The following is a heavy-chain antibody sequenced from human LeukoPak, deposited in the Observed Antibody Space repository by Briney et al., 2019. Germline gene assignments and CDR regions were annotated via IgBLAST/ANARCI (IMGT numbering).Heavy chain of an antibody. CDR3: ATRYFDL. Sequence: ASVKVSCKVSGYTLTELSMHWVRQAPRKGLEWMGGFDPEDCETIYAQKFQGRVTMNEDTSTDKAYMELSSLRSEDTAVYYCATRYFDLWGRGTLVTVSS. J-gene: IGHJ2*01. V-gene: IGHV1-24*01. CDR2: FDPEDCET. CDR1: GYTLTELS.